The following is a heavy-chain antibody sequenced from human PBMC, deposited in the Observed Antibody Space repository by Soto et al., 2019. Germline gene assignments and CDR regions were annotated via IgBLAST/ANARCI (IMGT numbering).Heavy chain of an antibody. D-gene: IGHD3-3*01. CDR1: GYTFTTYG. CDR2: ISTYNGNT. Sequence: ASVKVSCKASGYTFTTYGISWVRQAPGQGPEWMGWISTYNGNTQLAQKFQGRVTMTTDTSTNTAYMELRSLTSDDTAVYYCARGNTIFQSYYYYDYLDVWGQGTSVTVSS. J-gene: IGHJ6*03. V-gene: IGHV1-18*01. CDR3: ARGNTIFQSYYYYDYLDV.